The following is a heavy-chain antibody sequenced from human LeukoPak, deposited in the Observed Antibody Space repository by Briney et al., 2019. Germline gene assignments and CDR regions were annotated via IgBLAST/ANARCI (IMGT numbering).Heavy chain of an antibody. CDR2: INAGNGNT. V-gene: IGHV1-3*01. J-gene: IGHJ4*02. D-gene: IGHD5-18*01. CDR3: ATEDSYGHEVWY. Sequence: ASVKVSCKASGYTFTSYAMHWVRQAPGQRLEWMGWINAGNGNTKYSQKFQGRVTITRDTSASTAYMELSSLRPEDTAVYYCATEDSYGHEVWYWGQGTLVTVSS. CDR1: GYTFTSYA.